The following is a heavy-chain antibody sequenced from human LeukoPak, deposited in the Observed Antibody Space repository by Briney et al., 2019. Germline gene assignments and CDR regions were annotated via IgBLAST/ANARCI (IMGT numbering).Heavy chain of an antibody. V-gene: IGHV3-74*01. CDR3: AKDRIAVAGTAFDY. CDR1: GFTFNNYW. D-gene: IGHD6-19*01. CDR2: INNDGSSA. J-gene: IGHJ4*02. Sequence: GGSLRLSCAASGFTFNNYWIHWVRQVPGKGLVWVSRINNDGSSASYVDSVKGRFTISRDNAKNSLYLQMNSLRAEDTALYYCAKDRIAVAGTAFDYWGQGTLVTVSS.